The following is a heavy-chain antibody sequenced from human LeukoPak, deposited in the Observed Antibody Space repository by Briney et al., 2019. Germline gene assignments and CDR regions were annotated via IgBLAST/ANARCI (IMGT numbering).Heavy chain of an antibody. J-gene: IGHJ4*02. CDR3: ARGTYYYDSSGAFDY. Sequence: ASVKVSCKASGYTFTSYYMHWVRQAPGQGLERMGIINPSGGSTSYAQKFQGRVTMTRDTSTSTVYMELSSLRSEDTAVYYCARGTYYYDSSGAFDYWGQGTLVTVSS. CDR1: GYTFTSYY. CDR2: INPSGGST. V-gene: IGHV1-46*01. D-gene: IGHD3-22*01.